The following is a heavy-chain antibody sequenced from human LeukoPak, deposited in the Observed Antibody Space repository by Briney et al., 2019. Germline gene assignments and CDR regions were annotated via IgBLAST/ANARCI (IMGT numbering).Heavy chain of an antibody. J-gene: IGHJ4*02. CDR3: AVHSYDSSGYSDY. V-gene: IGHV3-48*04. D-gene: IGHD3-22*01. CDR1: GFTFSSYS. CDR2: ISSSSSTI. Sequence: PGGSLRLSCAASGFTFSSYSMNWVRQAPGKGLEWVSYISSSSSTIYYADSVKGRFTISRDNAKNSLYLQMNSLRAEDTAVYYCAVHSYDSSGYSDYWGQGTLVTVSS.